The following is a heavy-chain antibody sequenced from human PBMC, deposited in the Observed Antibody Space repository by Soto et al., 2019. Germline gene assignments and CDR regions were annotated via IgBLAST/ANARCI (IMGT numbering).Heavy chain of an antibody. CDR1: GGSFSGHY. D-gene: IGHD2-15*01. V-gene: IGHV4-34*09. CDR3: ARAVESRYFDY. Sequence: PSETLSLTCAVYGGSFSGHYWSWIRQPPGKGLEWIGYIYYSGSTYYTSSLKSRTTISRDTSKNQFSLKLSSVTAADTAVYYCARAVESRYFDYWGQGTLVTVSS. CDR2: IYYSGST. J-gene: IGHJ4*02.